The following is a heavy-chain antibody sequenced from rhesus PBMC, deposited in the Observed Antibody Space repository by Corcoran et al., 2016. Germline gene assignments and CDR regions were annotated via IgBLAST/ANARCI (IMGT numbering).Heavy chain of an antibody. CDR2: SSNGGGST. CDR3: ARVYRGIDY. V-gene: IGHV3-178*01. J-gene: IGHJ4*01. CDR1: GFTFSDHY. D-gene: IGHD1-1-1*01. Sequence: EVQLEEAGGGLATPGWSLRLSCAASGFTFSDHYMDWVRQPPGKGLEWVSRSSNGGGSTWYADSVKGRFTVSRENAKNTLYVQMNSLRVEDTAVYYCARVYRGIDYWGQGVLVTVSS.